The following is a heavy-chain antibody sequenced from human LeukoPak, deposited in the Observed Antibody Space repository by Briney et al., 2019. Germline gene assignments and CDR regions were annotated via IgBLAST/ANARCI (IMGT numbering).Heavy chain of an antibody. J-gene: IGHJ5*02. D-gene: IGHD6-13*01. V-gene: IGHV4-39*01. CDR1: GGSISSSSYY. CDR2: IYYSGST. Sequence: SETLSLTCTVSGGSISSSSYYWGWIRQPPGKGLEWIGSIYYSGSTYYNPSLKSRVTISVDTSKHQFSLKLSSVTAADTAVYYCASRPYSSSWYELDWFDPWGQGTLVTVSS. CDR3: ASRPYSSSWYELDWFDP.